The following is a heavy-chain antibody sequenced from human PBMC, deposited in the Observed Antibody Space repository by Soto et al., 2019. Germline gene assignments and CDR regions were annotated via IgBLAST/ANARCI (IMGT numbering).Heavy chain of an antibody. CDR2: ISYDGSNK. CDR1: GFTFSSYG. V-gene: IGHV3-30*03. Sequence: QVQLVESGGGVVQPGRSLRLSCAASGFTFSSYGMHWVRQAPGKGLEWVAVISYDGSNKYYADSVKGRFTISRDNSKNTLYLQMNSLRAEDTAVYYCATFGPHIVVVTAPDYWGLGTLVTVSS. D-gene: IGHD2-21*02. CDR3: ATFGPHIVVVTAPDY. J-gene: IGHJ4*02.